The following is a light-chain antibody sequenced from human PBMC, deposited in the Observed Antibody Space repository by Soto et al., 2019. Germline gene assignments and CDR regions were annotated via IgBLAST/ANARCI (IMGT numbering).Light chain of an antibody. J-gene: IGKJ2*01. CDR2: GAS. CDR3: KQYSSSPMYT. Sequence: EIVLTQSPGTLSLSPGERATLSCRASQSVSSSYLAWYQQKPGQAPRILIYGASRRATGIPDRFSGSGSGTDFTLTISRLESEDFSVYYWKQYSSSPMYTFGQGTKLELK. V-gene: IGKV3-20*01. CDR1: QSVSSSY.